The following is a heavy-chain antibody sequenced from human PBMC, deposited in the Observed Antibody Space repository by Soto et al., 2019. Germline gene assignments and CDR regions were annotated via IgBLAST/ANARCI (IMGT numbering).Heavy chain of an antibody. CDR2: IYSGGST. CDR3: ARASPPFDY. J-gene: IGHJ4*02. CDR1: GFTVSSYY. V-gene: IGHV3-53*01. Sequence: GGSLRLSCAASGFTVSSYYMSWVRQAPGKGLEWVSVIYSGGSTYYADSVKGRFTISRDNSKNTLYLQMNSLRAEDAAVYYCARASPPFDYWGQGTLLTVSS.